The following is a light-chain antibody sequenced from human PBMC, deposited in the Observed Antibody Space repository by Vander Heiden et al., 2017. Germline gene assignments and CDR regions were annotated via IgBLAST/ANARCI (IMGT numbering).Light chain of an antibody. Sequence: DIQMTQSPSSLSASVGDRVTITCRASQSINSNLNWYQQRPGKGPKLLIYAAFSLQSGVPSRFSGSGSGTDFTLTISSLQPEDLGTYYCQQSYSGFTFGPGTKEHIK. CDR2: AAF. CDR3: QQSYSGFT. V-gene: IGKV1-39*01. CDR1: QSINSN. J-gene: IGKJ3*01.